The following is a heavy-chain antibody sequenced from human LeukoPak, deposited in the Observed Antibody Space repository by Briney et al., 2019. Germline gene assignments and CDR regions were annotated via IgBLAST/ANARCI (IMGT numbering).Heavy chain of an antibody. V-gene: IGHV4-61*01. D-gene: IGHD2-2*01. CDR1: GGSVSSGSYY. J-gene: IGHJ6*02. Sequence: SETLSLTCTVSGGSVSSGSYYWSWIRQPPGKGLEWIGYIYYSGSTNYNPSLKSRVTISVDTSKNQFSLKLSSVTAADTAAYYCARDPIYCSSTSCYFGYYYYGMDVWGQGTTVTVSS. CDR2: IYYSGST. CDR3: ARDPIYCSSTSCYFGYYYYGMDV.